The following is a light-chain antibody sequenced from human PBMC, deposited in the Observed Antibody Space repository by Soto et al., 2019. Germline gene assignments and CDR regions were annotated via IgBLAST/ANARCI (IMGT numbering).Light chain of an antibody. CDR2: GAS. Sequence: EIVMTQSPATLSVSPGERATLSCRASQSVGSNLAWYQQKPAQAPRLLIYGASTGATGVPARFSGSGSGTEFTLTISSRQSEDFAVYYCQHYSNWPPMYTFGQGTRLEIK. V-gene: IGKV3-15*01. CDR3: QHYSNWPPMYT. CDR1: QSVGSN. J-gene: IGKJ2*01.